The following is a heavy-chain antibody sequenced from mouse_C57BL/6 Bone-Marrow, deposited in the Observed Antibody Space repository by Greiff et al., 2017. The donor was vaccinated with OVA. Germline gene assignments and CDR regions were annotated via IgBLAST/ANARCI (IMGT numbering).Heavy chain of an antibody. V-gene: IGHV1-64*01. D-gene: IGHD1-1*01. CDR3: ARGVTTVVANLYYAMDY. CDR2: IHPNSGST. Sequence: QVQLQQPGAELVKPGASVKLSCKASGYTFTSYWMHWVKQRPGQGLEWIGMIHPNSGSTNYNEKFKSKATLTVDESSSTAYMQLSSLTSEDSAVYYCARGVTTVVANLYYAMDYWGQGTSVTVSS. CDR1: GYTFTSYW. J-gene: IGHJ4*01.